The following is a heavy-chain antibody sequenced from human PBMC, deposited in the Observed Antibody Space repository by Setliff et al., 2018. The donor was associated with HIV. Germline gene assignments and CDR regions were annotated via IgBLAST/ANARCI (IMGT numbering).Heavy chain of an antibody. J-gene: IGHJ5*02. V-gene: IGHV4-4*02. CDR2: IYHSGST. CDR3: ARGRMATVLIRNWIDP. CDR1: GGSISSNW. Sequence: SETLSLTCAVSGGSISSNWWSWVRQSPGKGLEWIGEIYHSGSTHYNPSLQSRVTISVDKSKSQFSLKLSSVTAADTAMYYCARGRMATVLIRNWIDPWGQGSLVTVSS. D-gene: IGHD4-4*01.